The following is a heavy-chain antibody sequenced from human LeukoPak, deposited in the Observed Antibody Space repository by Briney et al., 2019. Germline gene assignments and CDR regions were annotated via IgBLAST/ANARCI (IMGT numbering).Heavy chain of an antibody. CDR2: ISGSGGST. Sequence: GGSLRLSCAASGFTFSSYAMSWVRQAPGKGLEWVSAISGSGGSTYYADSVKGRFTISRDNSKNTLYLQMNSLRAEDTAVYYCAKDRAPFYYDSSGYCGYFDYWGQGTLVTVSS. D-gene: IGHD3-22*01. CDR1: GFTFSSYA. V-gene: IGHV3-23*01. J-gene: IGHJ4*02. CDR3: AKDRAPFYYDSSGYCGYFDY.